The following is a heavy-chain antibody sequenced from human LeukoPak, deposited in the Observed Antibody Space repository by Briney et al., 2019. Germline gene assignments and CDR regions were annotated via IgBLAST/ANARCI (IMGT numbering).Heavy chain of an antibody. CDR1: GFTFSSYG. V-gene: IGHV3-30*02. CDR2: IRYDGSNK. Sequence: PGGSLRLSCAVSGFTFSSYGIHWVRQAPGKGLGGGAFIRYDGSNKYYADSVKGRFTISRDNSKNTLYLQMNSLRAEDTAVYYCAKDQGVTVTTGYNYWGQGTLVTVSS. D-gene: IGHD4-17*01. J-gene: IGHJ4*02. CDR3: AKDQGVTVTTGYNY.